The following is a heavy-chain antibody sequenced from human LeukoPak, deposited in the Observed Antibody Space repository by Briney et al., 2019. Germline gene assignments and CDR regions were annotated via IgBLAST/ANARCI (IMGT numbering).Heavy chain of an antibody. CDR2: ISGSGGST. J-gene: IGHJ4*02. CDR3: AKTGGSGSYPYYFDY. D-gene: IGHD3-10*01. CDR1: GFTFSSYA. Sequence: GGSLRLSCAASGFTFSSYAMSWVRQAPGKGLGWVSAISGSGGSTYYADSVKGRFTISRDNSKNTLYLQMNSLRAEDTAVYYCAKTGGSGSYPYYFDYWGQGTLVTVSS. V-gene: IGHV3-23*01.